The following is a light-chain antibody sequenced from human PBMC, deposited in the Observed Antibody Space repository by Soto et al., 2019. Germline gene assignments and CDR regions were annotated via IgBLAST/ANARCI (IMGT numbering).Light chain of an antibody. J-gene: IGLJ1*01. CDR2: ANN. Sequence: VLTQPPSVSGAPGQRVTISCTGTSSNIGAGYDVHWYQQLPGTAPKLFMYANNNRPSWVPDRFSGSKSGTSASLAITGLQAEDEADYYCQSYDSSLSGYVFGTGTKVTVL. CDR3: QSYDSSLSGYV. CDR1: SSNIGAGYD. V-gene: IGLV1-40*01.